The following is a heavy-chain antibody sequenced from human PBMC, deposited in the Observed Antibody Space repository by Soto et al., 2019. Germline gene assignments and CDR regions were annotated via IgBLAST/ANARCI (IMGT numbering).Heavy chain of an antibody. J-gene: IGHJ4*01. CDR2: ITSDDRT. CDR3: AKLAVTRGWYENN. Sequence: GGSLRLSCAASGFTFSSYAMSWVRQAPGKGLQWVSIITSDDRTYYADSVKGRFTISRDNSKNTLYLQMISLRVEDTAVYYCAKLAVTRGWYENNWGHETLVTVSS. D-gene: IGHD6-19*01. CDR1: GFTFSSYA. V-gene: IGHV3-23*01.